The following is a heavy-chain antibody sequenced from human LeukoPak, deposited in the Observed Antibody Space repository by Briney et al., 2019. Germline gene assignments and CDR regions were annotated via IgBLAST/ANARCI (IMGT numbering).Heavy chain of an antibody. D-gene: IGHD6-13*01. CDR2: IYYSGST. J-gene: IGHJ4*02. Sequence: SETLSLTCTVSGGSISSYYWSWIRQPPGKGLEWIGYIYYSGSTNYNPSLKSRVTISVDTSKNQFSLKLSSVTAADTAVYHCARLRRGSSWYWGQGTLVTVSS. V-gene: IGHV4-59*08. CDR1: GGSISSYY. CDR3: ARLRRGSSWY.